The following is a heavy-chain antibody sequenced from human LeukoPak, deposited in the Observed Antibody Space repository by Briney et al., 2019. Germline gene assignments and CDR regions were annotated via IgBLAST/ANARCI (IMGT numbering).Heavy chain of an antibody. V-gene: IGHV1-8*03. J-gene: IGHJ4*02. D-gene: IGHD6-6*01. Sequence: ASVKVSCKASGYTFTSYDINWVRQATGQGLEWMGWMNPNSGNTGYAQKFQGRVTITRNTSISTAYMELSSLRSEDTAVYYCARGRGIRAARPAYFDYWGQGTLVTVSS. CDR1: GYTFTSYD. CDR3: ARGRGIRAARPAYFDY. CDR2: MNPNSGNT.